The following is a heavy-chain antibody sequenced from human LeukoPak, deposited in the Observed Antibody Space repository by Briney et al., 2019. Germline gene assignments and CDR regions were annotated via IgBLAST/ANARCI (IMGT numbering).Heavy chain of an antibody. Sequence: GGSLRLSCAASGFTFSSFWMHWVRQVPGKGLVWVSRISTDGGTTTYADSVRGRFTISRDNANNTLYLQMNSLRAEDTAVYYCAREIQRTIEMTTNRAFDIWGQGTMVTVSS. CDR2: ISTDGGTT. D-gene: IGHD5-24*01. CDR1: GFTFSSFW. J-gene: IGHJ3*02. V-gene: IGHV3-74*01. CDR3: AREIQRTIEMTTNRAFDI.